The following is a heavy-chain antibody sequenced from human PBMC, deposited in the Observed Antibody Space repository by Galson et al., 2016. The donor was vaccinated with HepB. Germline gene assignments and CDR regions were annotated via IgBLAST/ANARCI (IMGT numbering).Heavy chain of an antibody. J-gene: IGHJ6*02. D-gene: IGHD6-25*01. Sequence: SLRLSCAASGFIVSVNYMTWVRQAPGKGLEWVSVIYSGGATYYADSVRGRFTISRDNAQNSLYLQMNSLIDEDTAVYYCTRDGQRGYDMDVWGQGTTVTVSS. CDR3: TRDGQRGYDMDV. CDR2: IYSGGAT. V-gene: IGHV3-53*01. CDR1: GFIVSVNY.